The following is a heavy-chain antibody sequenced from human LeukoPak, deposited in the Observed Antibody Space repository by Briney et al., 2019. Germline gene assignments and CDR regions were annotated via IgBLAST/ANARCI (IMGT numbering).Heavy chain of an antibody. Sequence: PWGSLRLPCAASGFTFSSYSMNWVRQAPGKGLEWVSSISSSSYIYYADSVKGRFTISRDNAKNSLYLQMNSLRAEDTAVYYCARDHRDGFLDYWGQGTLVTVSS. CDR3: ARDHRDGFLDY. V-gene: IGHV3-21*01. D-gene: IGHD5-24*01. CDR1: GFTFSSYS. J-gene: IGHJ4*02. CDR2: ISSSSYI.